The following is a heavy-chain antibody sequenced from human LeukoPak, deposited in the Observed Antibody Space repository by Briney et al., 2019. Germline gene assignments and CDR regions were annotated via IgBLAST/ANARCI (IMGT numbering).Heavy chain of an antibody. CDR1: GGTFSSYA. J-gene: IGHJ5*02. CDR3: ARDITMVRGVPPLQNNWFDP. CDR2: IIPIFGTA. D-gene: IGHD3-10*01. Sequence: ASVTVSCKASGGTFSSYAISWVRQAPGQGLEWMGGIIPIFGTANYAQKFQGRVTITADESTSTAYMELSSLRSEDTAVYYCARDITMVRGVPPLQNNWFDPWGQGTLVTVSS. V-gene: IGHV1-69*13.